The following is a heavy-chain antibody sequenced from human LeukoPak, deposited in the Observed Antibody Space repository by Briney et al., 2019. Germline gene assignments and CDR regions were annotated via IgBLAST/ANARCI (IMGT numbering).Heavy chain of an antibody. CDR3: ARAYTGEAEQLDI. CDR1: GFTFSSYG. Sequence: PGGSLRLSCAASGFTFSSYGMHWVRQAPGKGLEWAAVIWYDGSNKYYADSVKGRFTISRDNCKNTLYLQMNSLRAEDTAVYYCARAYTGEAEQLDIWGQGTMVTVSS. CDR2: IWYDGSNK. D-gene: IGHD6-13*01. V-gene: IGHV3-33*01. J-gene: IGHJ3*02.